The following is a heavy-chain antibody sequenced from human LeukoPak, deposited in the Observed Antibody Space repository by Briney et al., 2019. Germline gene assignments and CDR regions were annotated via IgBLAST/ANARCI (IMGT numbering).Heavy chain of an antibody. V-gene: IGHV3-21*01. D-gene: IGHD3-10*01. CDR1: GFTFSSYS. CDR2: ISSSSSYI. CDR3: AKDYYYGSPRTLFDY. Sequence: GGSLRLTCAASGFTFSSYSMNWVRRAPGKGLEWVSSISSSSSYIYYADSVKGRFTISRDNAKNSLYLQMNSLRAEDTAVYYCAKDYYYGSPRTLFDYWGQGTLVTVSS. J-gene: IGHJ4*02.